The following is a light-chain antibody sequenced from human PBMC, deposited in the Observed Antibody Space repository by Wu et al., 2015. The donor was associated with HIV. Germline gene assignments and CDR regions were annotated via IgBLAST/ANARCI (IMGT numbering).Light chain of an antibody. V-gene: IGKV3-15*01. J-gene: IGKJ1*01. Sequence: EIVMTQSPATLSVSPGERATLSCRASQSVDSNLAWYQQKPGQAPRLLIYGASTRATGIPVRFSGSGSGTEFTLTISSLQSEDFAFYYCQQYDRWRTFGQGTKVESK. CDR2: GAS. CDR1: QSVDSN. CDR3: QQYDRWRT.